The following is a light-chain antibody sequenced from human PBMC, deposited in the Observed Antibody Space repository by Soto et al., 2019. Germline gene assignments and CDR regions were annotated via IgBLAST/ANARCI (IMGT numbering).Light chain of an antibody. V-gene: IGKV1-6*01. CDR1: QGIRND. CDR3: LQDYSYPRT. Sequence: AIQMTQSPSSLSASVGDRVTIICRASQGIRNDLGWYQQRPGKAPKLLIYATSNLQSGVPARFSGSGSGTDFTLTISSLQPEDFATYYCLQDYSYPRTFGQGTKVEIK. J-gene: IGKJ1*01. CDR2: ATS.